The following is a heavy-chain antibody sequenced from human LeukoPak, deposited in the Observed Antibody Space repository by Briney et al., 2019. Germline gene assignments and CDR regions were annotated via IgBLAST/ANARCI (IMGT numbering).Heavy chain of an antibody. D-gene: IGHD6-13*01. J-gene: IGHJ4*02. Sequence: SETLSLTCTVSGYSISSGFYWGLIRQPPGKGLEWIGSIYHSGSTYYNPSLKSRVTISVDTSKNQFSLKLTSVTAADTAVYYCARSRRSWSTFDYWGQGTLVTVSS. V-gene: IGHV4-38-2*02. CDR1: GYSISSGFY. CDR2: IYHSGST. CDR3: ARSRRSWSTFDY.